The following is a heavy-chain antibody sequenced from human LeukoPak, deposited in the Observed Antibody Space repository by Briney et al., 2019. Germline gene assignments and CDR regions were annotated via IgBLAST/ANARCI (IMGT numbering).Heavy chain of an antibody. Sequence: SETLSLTCAVYGGSFSGYYWSWIRQPPGKGLEWIGEINHSGSTNYNPSLKSRVTISVDTSKNQFSLKLSSVTAADTAVYYCARLPNGAVDYYDSSGYFDYWGQGTLVTVSS. CDR2: INHSGST. CDR3: ARLPNGAVDYYDSSGYFDY. V-gene: IGHV4-34*01. CDR1: GGSFSGYY. D-gene: IGHD3-22*01. J-gene: IGHJ4*02.